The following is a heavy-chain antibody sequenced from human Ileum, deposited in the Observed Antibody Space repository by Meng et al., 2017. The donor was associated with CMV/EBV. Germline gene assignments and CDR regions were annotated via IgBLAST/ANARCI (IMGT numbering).Heavy chain of an antibody. CDR1: GGSISSSSYY. Sequence: SETLSLTCTVSGGSISSSSYYWGWIRQPPGKGLEWIGSIYYSGSTYYNPPLKSRVTISVDTSKNQFSLKLSSVTAADTAVYYCARERIQLWPRPSYFDYWGQGTLVTVSS. CDR3: ARERIQLWPRPSYFDY. D-gene: IGHD5-18*01. J-gene: IGHJ4*02. V-gene: IGHV4-39*07. CDR2: IYYSGST.